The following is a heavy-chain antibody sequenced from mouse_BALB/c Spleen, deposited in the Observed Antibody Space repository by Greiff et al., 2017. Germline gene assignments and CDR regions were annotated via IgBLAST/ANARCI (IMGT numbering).Heavy chain of an antibody. CDR1: GFTFSSFG. J-gene: IGHJ2*01. V-gene: IGHV5-17*02. Sequence: EVQVVESGGGLVQPGGSRKLSCAASGFTFSSFGMHWVRQAPEKGLEWVAYISSGSSTIYYADTVKGRFTISRDNPNNTLFLQMTSIRYEDTAMYYCANSGTGYMDYWGQGTTLTGSS. D-gene: IGHD4-1*01. CDR3: ANSGTGYMDY. CDR2: ISSGSSTI.